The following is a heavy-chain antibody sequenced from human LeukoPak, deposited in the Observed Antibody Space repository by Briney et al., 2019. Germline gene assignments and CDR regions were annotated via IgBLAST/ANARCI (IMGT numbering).Heavy chain of an antibody. CDR1: GYTFTSYD. CDR3: ARGVPTDFWSGYYSGDLDC. CDR2: MNPNSGNT. V-gene: IGHV1-8*01. D-gene: IGHD3-3*01. J-gene: IGHJ4*02. Sequence: ASVKVSCKASGYTFTSYDINWVRQATGQGLEWMGWMNPNSGNTGYAQKFQGRVTMTRNTSISTAYMELSSLRSEDTAVYYCARGVPTDFWSGYYSGDLDCWGQGTLVTVSS.